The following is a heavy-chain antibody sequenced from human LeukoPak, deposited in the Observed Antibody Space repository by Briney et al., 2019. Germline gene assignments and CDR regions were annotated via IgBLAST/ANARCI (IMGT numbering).Heavy chain of an antibody. D-gene: IGHD3-22*01. J-gene: IGHJ4*02. CDR2: ISYDGSNK. CDR1: GFTFSSYA. Sequence: PGGSLRLSCAASGFTFSSYAMHWVRQAPGKGLQWVAVISYDGSNKYYADSVKGRFTISRDNSKNTLYLQMNSLRAEDTAVYYCASDCDSSGSDYWGQGTLVTVSS. V-gene: IGHV3-30*04. CDR3: ASDCDSSGSDY.